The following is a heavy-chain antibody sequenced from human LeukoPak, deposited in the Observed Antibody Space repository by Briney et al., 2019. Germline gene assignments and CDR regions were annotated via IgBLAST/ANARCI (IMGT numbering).Heavy chain of an antibody. V-gene: IGHV1-18*01. J-gene: IGHJ5*02. Sequence: ASVKVSCKASGYTFTSYGISWVRQAPGQGLEWMGWISAYNGNTNYAQKLQGRVTMTTDTSTSTAYMELRSLRSDDTAVYYCARARITMVRGVIPHPNWFDPWGQGTLVTVSS. CDR2: ISAYNGNT. CDR1: GYTFTSYG. D-gene: IGHD3-10*01. CDR3: ARARITMVRGVIPHPNWFDP.